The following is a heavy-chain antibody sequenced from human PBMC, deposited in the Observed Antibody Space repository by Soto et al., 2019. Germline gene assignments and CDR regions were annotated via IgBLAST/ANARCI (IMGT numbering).Heavy chain of an antibody. Sequence: QVQLVQTGAEVKKPGSSVKVSCKASGASVSSSTLSWVRQAPGQVLEWMGRISPIDGIPDSAQKSQGRVSTNADNSTRTDYMELSMMGSEETAVYFCASDVGFPSGYSCYYSYYMDVWGKGTVVTVSS. CDR2: ISPIDGIP. D-gene: IGHD5-18*01. CDR3: ASDVGFPSGYSCYYSYYMDV. CDR1: GASVSSST. V-gene: IGHV1-69*02. J-gene: IGHJ6*03.